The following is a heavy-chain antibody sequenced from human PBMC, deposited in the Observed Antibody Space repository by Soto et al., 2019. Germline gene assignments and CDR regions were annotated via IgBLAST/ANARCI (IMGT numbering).Heavy chain of an antibody. J-gene: IGHJ4*02. CDR1: GITFSHYG. Sequence: GGSLILSCASAGITFSHYGIHWVRQAPGKGLEWLAVISYDGSNKHYADSVKGRFTVSRDNSKNTLYLQMNSLRAEDTAVYFCARYSGKYQGPIDYWGQGTLVTVSS. CDR2: ISYDGSNK. CDR3: ARYSGKYQGPIDY. V-gene: IGHV3-30*03. D-gene: IGHD1-26*01.